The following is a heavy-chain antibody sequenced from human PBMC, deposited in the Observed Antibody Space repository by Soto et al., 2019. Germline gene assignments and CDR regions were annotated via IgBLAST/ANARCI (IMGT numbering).Heavy chain of an antibody. J-gene: IGHJ4*02. CDR3: ARVSLMHSSTWTQIYX. CDR2: ISAYNGNT. V-gene: IGHV1-18*01. Sequence: ASVKVSFKSSGYTFTSYGISWVRQAPGQGLEWIGCISAYNGNTNYAQKLQGRVTMTTDTSTSTAYMELRSLRSDDTAVYYCARVSLMHSSTWTQIYXWGQGTLFTVSX. CDR1: GYTFTSYG. D-gene: IGHD6-13*01.